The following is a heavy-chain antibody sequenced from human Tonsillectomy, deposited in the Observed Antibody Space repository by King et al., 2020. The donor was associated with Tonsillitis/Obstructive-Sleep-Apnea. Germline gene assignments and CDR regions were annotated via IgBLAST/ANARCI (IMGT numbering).Heavy chain of an antibody. CDR3: SKAPYGRSF. D-gene: IGHD4-17*01. J-gene: IGHJ4*02. Sequence: QLVQSGGGLVQPGGSLRLSCAASGFTFTDDVMSWVRQAPGKGLEWVSGIMGPGGNKFYDGSGKGRFSISRDNPKNTLYLQMDSLRVDDTAIYYCSKAPYGRSFWGQGTLVTVSS. CDR2: IMGPGGNK. CDR1: GFTFTDDV. V-gene: IGHV3-23*04.